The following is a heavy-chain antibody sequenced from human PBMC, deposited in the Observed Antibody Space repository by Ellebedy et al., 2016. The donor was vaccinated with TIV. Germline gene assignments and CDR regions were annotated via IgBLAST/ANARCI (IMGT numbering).Heavy chain of an antibody. J-gene: IGHJ4*02. CDR3: ARDGGGDYIFDY. CDR2: IYYSGST. D-gene: IGHD2-21*02. Sequence: SETLSLTXTVSGGSISSYYWSWIRQHPGKGLEWIGYIYYSGSTYYNPSLKSRVTISVDTSKNQFSLKLSSVTAADTAVYYCARDGGGDYIFDYWGQGTLVTVSS. V-gene: IGHV4-59*06. CDR1: GGSISSYY.